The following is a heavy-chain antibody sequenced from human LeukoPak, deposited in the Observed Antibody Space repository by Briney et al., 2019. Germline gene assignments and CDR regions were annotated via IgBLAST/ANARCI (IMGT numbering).Heavy chain of an antibody. V-gene: IGHV3-9*03. D-gene: IGHD4-17*01. CDR3: AKDLYGDYPAGDCAFDI. J-gene: IGHJ3*02. CDR1: GFTFSSYA. Sequence: GGSLRLSCAASGFTFSSYAMSWVRQAPGKGLEWVSGISWNSGSIGYADSVKGRFTIPRDNAKNSLYLQMNSLRAEDMALYYCAKDLYGDYPAGDCAFDIWGQGTMVTVSS. CDR2: ISWNSGSI.